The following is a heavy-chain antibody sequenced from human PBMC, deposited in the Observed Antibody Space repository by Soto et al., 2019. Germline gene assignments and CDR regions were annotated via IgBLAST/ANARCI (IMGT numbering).Heavy chain of an antibody. Sequence: QVQLQESGPGLVKPSETLSLTCTVSGGSISSYYWSWIRQPAGKGLEWIGRIYTSGSTNYNPSLKSRVTMSVDTSKNQFSLKLSSVTAADTAVYYCASTYYYDSSGYPPEYFQHWGQGTLVIVSS. CDR3: ASTYYYDSSGYPPEYFQH. J-gene: IGHJ1*01. V-gene: IGHV4-4*07. D-gene: IGHD3-22*01. CDR2: IYTSGST. CDR1: GGSISSYY.